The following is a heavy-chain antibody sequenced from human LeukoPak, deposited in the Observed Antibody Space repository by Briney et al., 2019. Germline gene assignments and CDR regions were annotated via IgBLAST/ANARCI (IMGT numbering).Heavy chain of an antibody. CDR1: GYTFRNYA. Sequence: GASVKVSCKASGYTFRNYAINWVRQAPGQGLEWMGWTDRNTGNPTYAQGFTGRFVFSLDTSVTTAYLQISSLKAEDTAVYYCERDVGNYDSRGYYLGWFDPWGQGTLVTVFS. J-gene: IGHJ5*02. D-gene: IGHD3-22*01. CDR3: ERDVGNYDSRGYYLGWFDP. CDR2: TDRNTGNP. V-gene: IGHV7-4-1*02.